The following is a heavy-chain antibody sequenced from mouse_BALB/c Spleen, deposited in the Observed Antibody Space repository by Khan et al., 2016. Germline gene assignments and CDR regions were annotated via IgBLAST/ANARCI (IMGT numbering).Heavy chain of an antibody. J-gene: IGHJ3*01. CDR2: INPSTGYS. CDR3: ANNGSSAAWCAD. Sequence: VQLQESGAELAKPGASVKMSCKASGYTFTSYWMHWVKQRPGQGLEWIGYINPSTGYSEYNQKFKDKATLTADKSSSTAYMQLSSLTSDDSAVYYCANNGSSAAWCADWGQGTMVTVSA. D-gene: IGHD1-1*01. CDR1: GYTFTSYW. V-gene: IGHV1-7*01.